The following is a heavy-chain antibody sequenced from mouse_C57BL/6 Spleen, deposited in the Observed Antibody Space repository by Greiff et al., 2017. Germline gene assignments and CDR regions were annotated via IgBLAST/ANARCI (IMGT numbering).Heavy chain of an antibody. J-gene: IGHJ2*01. V-gene: IGHV1-61*01. CDR3: AGGGCDGDSSFDC. CDR1: GYTFTSYW. CDR2: IYPSDSET. Sequence: QVQLQQPGAELVRPGSSVKLSCKASGYTFTSYWMDWVKQRPGQGLEWIGNIYPSDSETHYNQKFKDKATLTVDKSSSTAYMQLSSLTSEDSAVYYCAGGGCDGDSSFDCWGQGTTLTVSS. D-gene: IGHD2-13*01.